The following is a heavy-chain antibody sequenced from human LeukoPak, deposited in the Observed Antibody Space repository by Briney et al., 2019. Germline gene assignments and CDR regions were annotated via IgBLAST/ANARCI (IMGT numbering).Heavy chain of an antibody. Sequence: SETLSLTCTVSGGSISSGGYYWSWIRQPPGKGLEWIGTIYYSGSTYYNPSLESRVTISVDTSKNHFSLKLSSVTAADTAVYYCARHKRGSGWSKLYYFDYWGQGTLVTVSS. J-gene: IGHJ4*02. CDR1: GGSISSGGYY. CDR2: IYYSGST. D-gene: IGHD6-19*01. CDR3: ARHKRGSGWSKLYYFDY. V-gene: IGHV4-39*01.